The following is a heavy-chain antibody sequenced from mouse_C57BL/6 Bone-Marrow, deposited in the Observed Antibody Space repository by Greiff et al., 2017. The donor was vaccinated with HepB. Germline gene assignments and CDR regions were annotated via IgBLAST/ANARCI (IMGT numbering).Heavy chain of an antibody. Sequence: VQLQQSGAELVRPGASVKLSCTASGFNIKDDYMHWVKQRPEKGLEWIGWIDPENGDTEYASKFQGKAIITADTSSNPAYLQLSSLTSEDTAVYYCTTDYGSSFYFDYWGQGTTLTVSS. CDR2: IDPENGDT. D-gene: IGHD1-1*01. CDR3: TTDYGSSFYFDY. V-gene: IGHV14-4*01. J-gene: IGHJ2*01. CDR1: GFNIKDDY.